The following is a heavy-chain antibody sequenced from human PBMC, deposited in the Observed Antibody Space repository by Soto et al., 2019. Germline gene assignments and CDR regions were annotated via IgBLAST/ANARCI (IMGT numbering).Heavy chain of an antibody. CDR1: GGSFSGYY. J-gene: IGHJ4*02. CDR3: ARGVTIFGVVTANDFDY. V-gene: IGHV4-34*01. CDR2: INHSGST. D-gene: IGHD3-3*01. Sequence: PSETLSLTCAVYGGSFSGYYWSWIRQPPGKGLEWIGEINHSGSTNYNPSLKSRVTISVDTSKNQFSLKLSSVTAADTAVYYCARGVTIFGVVTANDFDYWGQGTLVTVSS.